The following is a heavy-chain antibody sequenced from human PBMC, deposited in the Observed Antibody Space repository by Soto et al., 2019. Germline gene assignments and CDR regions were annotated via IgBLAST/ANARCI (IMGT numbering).Heavy chain of an antibody. CDR2: IYYSGST. CDR1: GGSISSGDYY. D-gene: IGHD3-22*01. J-gene: IGHJ5*02. Sequence: SETLSLTCTVSGGSISSGDYYWSWIRQPPGKGLEWIGYIYYSGSTYYNPSLKSRVTISVDTSKNQFSLKLSSVTAADTAVYYCARARPDYYDSSGYYTHWFDPWGQGTLVTVSS. V-gene: IGHV4-30-4*01. CDR3: ARARPDYYDSSGYYTHWFDP.